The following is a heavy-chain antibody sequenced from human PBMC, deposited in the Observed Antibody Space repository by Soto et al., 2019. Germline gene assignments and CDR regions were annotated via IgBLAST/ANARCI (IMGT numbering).Heavy chain of an antibody. V-gene: IGHV1-69*12. CDR2: IMPVFSTP. CDR3: ARDKDRQQLGGNYYYIMDV. D-gene: IGHD3-3*02. CDR1: GGTFRTSA. Sequence: QVQLVQSGPEVKKPGSSVRVSCKTSGGTFRTSAISWVRQAPGQGLEWMGGIMPVFSTPDYAQKFQGRVTITADESTSTAYMELSSLISEDTAFYYCARDKDRQQLGGNYYYIMDVWGQGTTVTVSS. J-gene: IGHJ6*02.